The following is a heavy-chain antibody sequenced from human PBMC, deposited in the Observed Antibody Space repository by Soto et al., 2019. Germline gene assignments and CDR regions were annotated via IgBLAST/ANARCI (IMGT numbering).Heavy chain of an antibody. CDR1: GVSISYGSYY. V-gene: IGHV4-31*03. Sequence: QVQLQESGPGLVKPSQTLSLTCNVSGVSISYGSYYWTWIRQHPGKGPEWIGYIYFSGSTYYNPSLKRRVTISVDASENQFSLKLASVSAADTAVYYCARGGSTGFYWGQGTLVIVSS. CDR2: IYFSGST. J-gene: IGHJ4*02. D-gene: IGHD2-2*01. CDR3: ARGGSTGFY.